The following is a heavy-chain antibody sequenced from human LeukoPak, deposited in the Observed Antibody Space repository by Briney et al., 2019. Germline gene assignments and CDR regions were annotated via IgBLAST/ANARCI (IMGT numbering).Heavy chain of an antibody. D-gene: IGHD3-22*01. V-gene: IGHV3-23*01. CDR1: GFTFSSYA. Sequence: PGGSLRLSCAASGFTFSSYAMSWVRQAPGKGLEWVSAISGSGGSTYYADSVKGRFTISRDNSKNTLYRQMNSLRAEDTAVYYCAKDLPYYYDSSGYPIRLLDYWGQGTLVTVSS. CDR3: AKDLPYYYDSSGYPIRLLDY. J-gene: IGHJ4*02. CDR2: ISGSGGST.